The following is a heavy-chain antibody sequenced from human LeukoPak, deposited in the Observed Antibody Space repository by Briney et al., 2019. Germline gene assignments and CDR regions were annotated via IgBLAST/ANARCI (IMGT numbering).Heavy chain of an antibody. CDR1: GYTFTRYD. Sequence: ASVKVSCKASGYTFTRYDISWVRQATGQGREWMGWMNPNSGKTGHAQKVQGRVTMTTNTSISPANLELCSLRSWDPGVEYCVREWSIEVWGKGTTVTVPS. V-gene: IGHV1-8*01. CDR2: MNPNSGKT. D-gene: IGHD2-8*01. J-gene: IGHJ6*03. CDR3: VREWSIEV.